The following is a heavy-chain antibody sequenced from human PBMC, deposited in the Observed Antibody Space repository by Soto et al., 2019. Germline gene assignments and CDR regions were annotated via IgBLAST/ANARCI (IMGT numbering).Heavy chain of an antibody. D-gene: IGHD3-3*01. CDR2: ISSSSSYI. J-gene: IGHJ4*02. CDR3: AICQTHYDFWSDFDY. V-gene: IGHV3-21*01. Sequence: GGSLRLSCAASGFTFSSYSMNWVRQAPGKGLEWVSSISSSSSYIYYADSVKGRFTISRDNAKNSLYLQMNSLRAEDTAVYYCAICQTHYDFWSDFDYWGQGTLVTVSS. CDR1: GFTFSSYS.